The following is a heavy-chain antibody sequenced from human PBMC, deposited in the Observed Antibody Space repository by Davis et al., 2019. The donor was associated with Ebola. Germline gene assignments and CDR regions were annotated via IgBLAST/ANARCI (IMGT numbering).Heavy chain of an antibody. CDR3: ARVDSSGSMDV. CDR2: ISGSGGST. CDR1: GFTFSSFP. J-gene: IGHJ6*04. Sequence: GESLKISCAASGFTFSSFPMSWVRQAPGKGLEWVSDISGSGGSTYYADSVKGRFTISRDNSKNTLYLQMNSLRAEDTAVYYCARVDSSGSMDVWGKGTTVTVSS. D-gene: IGHD3-22*01. V-gene: IGHV3-23*01.